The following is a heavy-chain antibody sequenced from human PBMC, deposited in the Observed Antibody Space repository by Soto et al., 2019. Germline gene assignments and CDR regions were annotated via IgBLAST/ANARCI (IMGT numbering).Heavy chain of an antibody. CDR3: ARSIDP. CDR2: IYYSGNT. V-gene: IGHV4-39*07. J-gene: IGHJ5*02. Sequence: SETLSLTCTVSGGSISSSTYYWGWIRQPPGKGLEWIGSIYYSGNTYYKSSLQSRVTISVDTAKNQFSLKLSSVTAADTAVYYCARSIDPWGQGTLVTVSS. CDR1: GGSISSSTYY.